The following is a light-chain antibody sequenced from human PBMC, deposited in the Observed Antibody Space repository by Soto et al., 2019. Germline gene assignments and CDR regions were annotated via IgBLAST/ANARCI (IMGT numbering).Light chain of an antibody. CDR1: RNVSTY. J-gene: IGKJ5*01. CDR2: ATS. Sequence: DIPLTQSPSSLAASVGNSLTLTFRSSRNVSTYLNWYQHKPGKVPTLLIHATSNLQIGVPSRFSGSGSGTEFTLTISSLEPEDFGTYYCQQSYKMPSFGQGRLLEVK. CDR3: QQSYKMPS. V-gene: IGKV1-39*01.